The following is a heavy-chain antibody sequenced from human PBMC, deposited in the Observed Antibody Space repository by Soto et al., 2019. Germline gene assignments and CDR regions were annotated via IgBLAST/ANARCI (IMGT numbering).Heavy chain of an antibody. V-gene: IGHV3-64D*06. CDR3: VKPLVYCSGGSCPKRMYYYGMDV. D-gene: IGHD2-15*01. J-gene: IGHJ6*02. Sequence: PGGSLRLSCSASGFTFSSYAMHWVRQAPGKGLEYGSAISSNGGSTYYADSVKGRFSISRDNSKNTLYLQMSSLRAEDTAVYYCVKPLVYCSGGSCPKRMYYYGMDVWGQGTTVTVS. CDR2: ISSNGGST. CDR1: GFTFSSYA.